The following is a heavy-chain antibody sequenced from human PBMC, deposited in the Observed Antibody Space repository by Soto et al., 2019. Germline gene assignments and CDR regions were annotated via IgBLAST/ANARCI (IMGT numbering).Heavy chain of an antibody. V-gene: IGHV1-46*03. Sequence: ASVKVSCKASGYIFISYYIHWVRQAPGQGLEWMGWINPFDGSRMFAQSFQGRVTMTRDTSTSTVYMEVSSLRSEDTAVYYCSRVDPGETSPFDRWG. J-gene: IGHJ4*01. CDR1: GYIFISYY. CDR3: SRVDPGETSPFDR. D-gene: IGHD3-10*01. CDR2: INPFDGSR.